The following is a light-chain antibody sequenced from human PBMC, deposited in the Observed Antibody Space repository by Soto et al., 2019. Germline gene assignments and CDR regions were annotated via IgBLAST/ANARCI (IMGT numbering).Light chain of an antibody. CDR3: QQTNSFPLT. Sequence: DIQMTQSPSSVSASVGDRVTITCRASQGISSWLAWHQQKPGKAPKLLMFAASSLQSGVPSRFSGGGSGTDFTLTISGLQPEDLATYYCQQTNSFPLTFGGGTKVDIK. V-gene: IGKV1D-12*01. CDR1: QGISSW. J-gene: IGKJ4*01. CDR2: AAS.